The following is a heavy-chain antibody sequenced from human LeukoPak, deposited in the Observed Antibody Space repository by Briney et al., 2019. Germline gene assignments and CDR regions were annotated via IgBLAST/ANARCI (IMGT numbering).Heavy chain of an antibody. D-gene: IGHD5-12*01. CDR2: ISYDGSDK. CDR3: ARDYAIKDIGVLTNLFDH. Sequence: GGSLRLSCAASRFTFSSYAMHWVRQAPGKGLEWVAVISYDGSDKYYADSVKGRFTISRDNSKHTLYLQMNSLRAEDTAVYYCARDYAIKDIGVLTNLFDHWGQGTLGTVSS. J-gene: IGHJ4*02. V-gene: IGHV3-30-3*01. CDR1: RFTFSSYA.